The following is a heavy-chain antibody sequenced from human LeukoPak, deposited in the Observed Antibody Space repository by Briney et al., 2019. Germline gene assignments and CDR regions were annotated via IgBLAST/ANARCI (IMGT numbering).Heavy chain of an antibody. CDR1: GYTFTSYG. V-gene: IGHV1-18*01. Sequence: GASVKVSCKASGYTFTSYGISWVRQAPGQGLEWMGWINAYNGNTNYAQKLQGRVTMTADTSTSTAYMELRSLRSDDTAVYYCAREQVHWAVTTSVYSVVTDYWGQGTLVTVSS. D-gene: IGHD4-17*01. CDR2: INAYNGNT. J-gene: IGHJ4*02. CDR3: AREQVHWAVTTSVYSVVTDY.